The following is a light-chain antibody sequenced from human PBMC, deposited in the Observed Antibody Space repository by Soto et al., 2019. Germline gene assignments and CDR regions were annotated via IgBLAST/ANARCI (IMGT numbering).Light chain of an antibody. J-gene: IGLJ2*01. CDR1: NIGSKS. CDR3: QVWDSSSDHVV. Sequence: SYELTQPPSLSVAPGQTARITCGGNNIGSKSVHWYQQQPGPAPVLVVYDDSDRPSGIPERFSGSNSGNTATLTISMVEAGDEADYYCQVWDSSSDHVVFGGGTKLTVL. CDR2: DDS. V-gene: IGLV3-21*02.